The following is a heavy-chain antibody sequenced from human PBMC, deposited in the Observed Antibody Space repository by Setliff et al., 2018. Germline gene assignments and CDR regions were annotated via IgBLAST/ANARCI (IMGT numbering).Heavy chain of an antibody. CDR3: AKGGGDWDNQHYVYDI. CDR2: IASNGYFT. J-gene: IGHJ3*02. Sequence: AGESLKISCAASGFAFGDHYMSWIRQAPGKGLEWLAYIASNGYFTDYADAVKGRFVISRDNSQNSLHLQINGLRVEDTAEYYCAKGGGDWDNQHYVYDIWGQGTMVTVSS. V-gene: IGHV3-11*01. CDR1: GFAFGDHY. D-gene: IGHD2-21*02.